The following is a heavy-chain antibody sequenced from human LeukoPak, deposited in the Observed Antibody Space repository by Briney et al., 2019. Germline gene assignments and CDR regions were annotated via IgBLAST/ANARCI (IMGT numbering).Heavy chain of an antibody. CDR1: GYTFTSYG. J-gene: IGHJ6*02. CDR2: ISAYNGNT. V-gene: IGHV1-18*01. CDR3: ARESSSWSSYYYYYGMDV. D-gene: IGHD6-13*01. Sequence: ASAKVSCKASGYTFTSYGISWVRQAPGQGLEWMGWISAYNGNTNYAQKLQGRVTMTTDTSTSTAYMELRSLRSDDTAVYYCARESSSWSSYYYYYGMDVWGQGTTVTVSS.